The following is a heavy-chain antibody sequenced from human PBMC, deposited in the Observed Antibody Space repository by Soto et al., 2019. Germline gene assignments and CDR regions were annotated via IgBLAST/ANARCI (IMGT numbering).Heavy chain of an antibody. D-gene: IGHD2-15*01. Sequence: EVQLVESGGGLVQPGRSLRLSCAASGFTFDDYAMHWVRQAPGKGLEWVSGISWKSGSTGYADSVKGRFTISRDNAKNSLYLQMNSLRAEDTALYYCAKSYTPVVTPYYFDYWGQGTLVTVSS. CDR1: GFTFDDYA. J-gene: IGHJ4*02. CDR3: AKSYTPVVTPYYFDY. V-gene: IGHV3-9*01. CDR2: ISWKSGST.